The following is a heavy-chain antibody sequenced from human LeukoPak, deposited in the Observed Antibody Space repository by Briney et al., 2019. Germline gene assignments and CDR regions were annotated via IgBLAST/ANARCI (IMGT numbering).Heavy chain of an antibody. CDR1: GGSISSGSYY. J-gene: IGHJ5*02. V-gene: IGHV4-61*02. CDR2: IYTSGST. D-gene: IGHD3-22*01. Sequence: PSETLSLTCTVSGGSISSGSYYWSSIREPAGKGLEWIGRIYTSGSTNYNPSLKSRVTISVDTSKNQFSLKLSSVTAADTAVYYCARGGDYYDSSGYYHWGQGTLVTVSS. CDR3: ARGGDYYDSSGYYH.